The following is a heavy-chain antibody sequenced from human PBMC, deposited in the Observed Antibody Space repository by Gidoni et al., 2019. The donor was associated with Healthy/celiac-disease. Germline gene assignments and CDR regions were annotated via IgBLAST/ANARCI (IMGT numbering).Heavy chain of an antibody. V-gene: IGHV4-31*03. CDR2: IYYSGST. Sequence: QVQLQESGPGLVKPSQTLSLTCTVSGGSISSGGSYWSWIRQHPGKGLEWIGYIYYSGSTYYNPSLKSRVTISVDTSKNQFSLKLSSVTAADTAVYYCARERTIFGVVTRLGGCFDPWGQGTLVTVSS. CDR1: GGSISSGGSY. D-gene: IGHD3-3*01. CDR3: ARERTIFGVVTRLGGCFDP. J-gene: IGHJ5*02.